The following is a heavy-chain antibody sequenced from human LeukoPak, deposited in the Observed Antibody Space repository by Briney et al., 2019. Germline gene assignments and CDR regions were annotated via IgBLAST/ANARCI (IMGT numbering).Heavy chain of an antibody. V-gene: IGHV3-7*03. CDR2: IKQDESEK. CDR1: GFTFGSYW. Sequence: PGGSLRLSCAASGFTFGSYWMSWVRQAPGKGLEWVANIKQDESEKYYGDSVKGRFSISRDNARNSLYLQINSLRAEDTAVYHCARGNDYGDHVGIYFDSWGQGTLVTVSS. CDR3: ARGNDYGDHVGIYFDS. J-gene: IGHJ4*02. D-gene: IGHD4-17*01.